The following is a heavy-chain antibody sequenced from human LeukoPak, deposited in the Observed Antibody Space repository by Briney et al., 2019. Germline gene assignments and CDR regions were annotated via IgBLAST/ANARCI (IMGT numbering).Heavy chain of an antibody. J-gene: IGHJ4*02. CDR1: GGSISSGGYY. V-gene: IGHV4-31*03. CDR2: IYYSGST. CDR3: ARVAVRGVLTDY. D-gene: IGHD3-10*01. Sequence: SETLSLTCTVSGGSISSGGYYWSWIRLHPGKGLEWIGYIYYSGSTYYNPSLKSRVTISVDTSKNQFSLKLSSVTAADTAVYYCARVAVRGVLTDYWGQGTLVTVSS.